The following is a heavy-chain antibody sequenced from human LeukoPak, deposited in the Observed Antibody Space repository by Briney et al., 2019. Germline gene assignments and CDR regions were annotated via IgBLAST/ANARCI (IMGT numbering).Heavy chain of an antibody. CDR1: GFDFHNYM. J-gene: IGHJ4*02. CDR2: ISWNGDII. CDR3: ASTYGSGSYLHS. V-gene: IGHV3-9*01. D-gene: IGHD3-10*01. Sequence: GGSLRLSCAASGFDFHNYMMHWVRQAPGKGLEGVSEISWNGDIIGYADSVKGRFLISRDNARRSLYLQMYSLRLEDTAFYYCASTYGSGSYLHSWGPGTLVTVSS.